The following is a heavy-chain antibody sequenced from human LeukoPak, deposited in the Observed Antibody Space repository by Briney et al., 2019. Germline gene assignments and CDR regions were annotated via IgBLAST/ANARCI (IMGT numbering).Heavy chain of an antibody. CDR3: ARGNDGDYVDY. V-gene: IGHV1-69*04. D-gene: IGHD4-17*01. Sequence: SVKVSCKASGYTFTSYYMHWVRQAPGQGLEWMGRIIPILGIANYAQKFQGRVTITADKSTSTAYMELSSLRSEDTAVYYCARGNDGDYVDYWGQGTLVTVSS. CDR2: IIPILGIA. J-gene: IGHJ4*02. CDR1: GYTFTSYY.